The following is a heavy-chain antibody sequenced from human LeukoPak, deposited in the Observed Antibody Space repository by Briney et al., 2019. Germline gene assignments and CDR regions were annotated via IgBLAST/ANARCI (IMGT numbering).Heavy chain of an antibody. V-gene: IGHV3-30*18. J-gene: IGHJ6*02. CDR3: AKTGSYYYGSGSYYKSGTYYYYYGMDV. CDR1: VFTFSSYG. D-gene: IGHD3-10*01. CDR2: ISYDGSNK. Sequence: GRSLRLSCAASVFTFSSYGMHWVRQAPGKGLEWVAGISYDGSNKYYADSVKGRFTISRDNSKNTLYLQMNSLRAEDTAVYYCAKTGSYYYGSGSYYKSGTYYYYYGMDVWGQGTTVTVSS.